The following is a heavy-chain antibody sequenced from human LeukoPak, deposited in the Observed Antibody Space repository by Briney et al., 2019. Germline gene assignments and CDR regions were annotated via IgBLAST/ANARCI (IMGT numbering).Heavy chain of an antibody. CDR3: ARHTSYYDFWSAYIRDWFDP. CDR1: GYTFTSYD. J-gene: IGHJ5*02. D-gene: IGHD3-3*01. CDR2: MNPNSGNT. Sequence: ASVKVSCKASGYTFTSYDINWVRQATGQGLEWMGWMNPNSGNTGYAQKFQGRVTMTRNTSISTAYMELSSLRSEDTAVYYCARHTSYYDFWSAYIRDWFDPWGQGTLVTVSS. V-gene: IGHV1-8*01.